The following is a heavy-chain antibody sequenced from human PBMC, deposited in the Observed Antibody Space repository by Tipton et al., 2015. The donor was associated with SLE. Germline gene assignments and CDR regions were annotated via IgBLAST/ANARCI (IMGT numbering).Heavy chain of an antibody. CDR1: GGSISSYY. J-gene: IGHJ4*02. V-gene: IGHV4-59*01. CDR3: ARDRTGGAGFDY. CDR2: IYYSGST. D-gene: IGHD1-1*01. Sequence: TLSLTCTVSGGSISSYYWSWIRQPPGKGLQWIGYIYYSGSTNYNPSLKSRVTISVDTSKKQFSLKLSSVTAADTAVYYCARDRTGGAGFDYWGQVTLVTVSS.